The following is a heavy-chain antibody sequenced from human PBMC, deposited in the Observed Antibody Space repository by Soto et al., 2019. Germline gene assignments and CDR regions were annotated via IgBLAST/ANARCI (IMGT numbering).Heavy chain of an antibody. J-gene: IGHJ6*03. V-gene: IGHV3-48*01. Sequence: PGGSLRLSCAASGFTFSSYSMNWVRQAPGKGLEWVSYISSSSTTIYYADSVKGRFTISRDNAKNSLYLQMNSLRAEDTAVYYCAKSRQLGGHYYFYYYMDVWGEGTTVTVSS. CDR3: AKSRQLGGHYYFYYYMDV. CDR2: ISSSSTTI. CDR1: GFTFSSYS. D-gene: IGHD6-13*01.